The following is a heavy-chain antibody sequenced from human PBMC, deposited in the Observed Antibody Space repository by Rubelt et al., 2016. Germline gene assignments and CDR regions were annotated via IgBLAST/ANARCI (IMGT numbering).Heavy chain of an antibody. CDR1: GGPISSSSFY. D-gene: IGHD3-22*01. Sequence: QVQLQESGPGLVKPSQTLSLTCTVSGGPISSSSFYWGWIRQSPGRHLEWIGSIHFSENTYYNPSFKSRVTISEDTSKNQFSLRLNSVSAADTAVYYCARHYTYYDSSGYWGYWGQGTLVTVSS. V-gene: IGHV4-39*01. J-gene: IGHJ4*02. CDR3: ARHYTYYDSSGYWGY. CDR2: IHFSENT.